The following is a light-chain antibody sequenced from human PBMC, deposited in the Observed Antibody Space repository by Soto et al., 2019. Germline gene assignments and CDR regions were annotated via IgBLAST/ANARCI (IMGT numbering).Light chain of an antibody. CDR2: GAS. J-gene: IGKJ5*01. CDR3: QRYGTSPPIT. CDR1: QSVSSK. Sequence: EIVMTQSPATLSVSPGERATLSCRASQSVSSKLAWYQQKPGQAPRLLIYGASSRATGIPDRFSGSGSGTDFTLTISRLEPEDFAVYYCQRYGTSPPITFGQGTRLEIK. V-gene: IGKV3-20*01.